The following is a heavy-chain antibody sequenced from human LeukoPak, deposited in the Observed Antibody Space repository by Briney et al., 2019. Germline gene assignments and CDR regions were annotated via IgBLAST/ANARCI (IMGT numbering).Heavy chain of an antibody. J-gene: IGHJ6*02. CDR1: GFTVSNNY. V-gene: IGHV3-53*01. CDR3: ARLPGPWGGWFPLDV. Sequence: GGSLRLSCAASGFTVSNNYMSWVRQAPGKGLEWVSVIDSGGSTYYADSVKGRFTISRDSSKNTLYLQMNSLRGEDTAVYYCARLPGPWGGWFPLDVWGQGTTVTVSS. CDR2: IDSGGST. D-gene: IGHD3-16*01.